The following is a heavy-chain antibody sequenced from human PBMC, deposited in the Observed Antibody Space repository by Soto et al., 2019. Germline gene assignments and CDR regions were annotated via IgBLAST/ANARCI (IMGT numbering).Heavy chain of an antibody. Sequence: PGGSLRLSCAASGFTFSSYAMNWVRQAPGKGLDWVSAISGSGTSTYYADSVRGRFTISRDNSKNTLYLQMDSLRAEDTAVYYCAKGPHNGYSTSWFDYWGQGTLVTVSS. CDR3: AKGPHNGYSTSWFDY. V-gene: IGHV3-23*01. J-gene: IGHJ4*02. CDR1: GFTFSSYA. D-gene: IGHD6-13*01. CDR2: ISGSGTST.